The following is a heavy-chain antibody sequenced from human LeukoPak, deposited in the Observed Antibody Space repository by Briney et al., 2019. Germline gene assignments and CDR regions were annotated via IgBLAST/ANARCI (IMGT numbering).Heavy chain of an antibody. Sequence: SETLSLTCAVYGGSFSGYYWSWIRQPPGKGLEWIGEINHSGSTNYNPSLKSRVTISVDTSKNQFSLKLSSVTAADTAVYYCARAYGKNYGMDVWGQGTTVTVSS. V-gene: IGHV4-34*01. CDR2: INHSGST. D-gene: IGHD4-17*01. CDR3: ARAYGKNYGMDV. CDR1: GGSFSGYY. J-gene: IGHJ6*02.